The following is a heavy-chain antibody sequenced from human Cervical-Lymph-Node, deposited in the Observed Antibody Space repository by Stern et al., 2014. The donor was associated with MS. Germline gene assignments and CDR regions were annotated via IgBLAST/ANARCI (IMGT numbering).Heavy chain of an antibody. CDR2: ISSTSSII. CDR1: GFTFSGYS. V-gene: IGHV3-48*02. CDR3: ARSGAVPGINWFDP. D-gene: IGHD6-19*01. Sequence: EVQLVESGGGLLQPGGSLRLSCAASGFTFSGYSLNWVRQTPGKGLEWVSHISSTSSIISYADSVKGRFTISRDNAKNSLYLQMHSLRDEDTAVYYCARSGAVPGINWFDPWGQGTLVTVSS. J-gene: IGHJ5*02.